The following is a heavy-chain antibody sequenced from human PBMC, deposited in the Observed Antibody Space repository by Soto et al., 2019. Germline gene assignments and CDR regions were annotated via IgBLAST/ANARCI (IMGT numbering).Heavy chain of an antibody. CDR3: AKTRASRYCSSTSCRRIDAFDI. D-gene: IGHD2-2*01. CDR1: GFTFSSYA. Sequence: PGGSLRLSCAASGFTFSSYAMSWVRQAPGKGLEWVSAISGSGGSTYYADSVKGRFTISRDNSKNTLYLQMNSLRAEDTAVYYCAKTRASRYCSSTSCRRIDAFDIWGQGTVVTVSS. J-gene: IGHJ3*02. CDR2: ISGSGGST. V-gene: IGHV3-23*01.